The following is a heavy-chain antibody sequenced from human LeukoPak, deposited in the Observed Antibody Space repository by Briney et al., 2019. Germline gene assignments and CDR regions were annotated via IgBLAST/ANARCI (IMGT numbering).Heavy chain of an antibody. V-gene: IGHV3-48*03. CDR2: ISSSGTVI. D-gene: IGHD6-19*01. CDR1: GFTFSSYE. J-gene: IGHJ4*02. Sequence: GGSLSLSCAASGFTFSSYEMNWVRQAPGKGLEWLAYISSSGTVIYYADSVKGRFTISRDNAKNSVYLRMNSLRAEDTAVYYCARSWLAVAGPEYWGQGTLVTVSS. CDR3: ARSWLAVAGPEY.